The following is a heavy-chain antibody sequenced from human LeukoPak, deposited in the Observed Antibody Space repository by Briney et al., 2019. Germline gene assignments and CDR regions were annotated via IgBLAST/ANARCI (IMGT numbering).Heavy chain of an antibody. Sequence: QPGGSLRLSCAASGFTISSYWMNWVRQAPGKELVWVSRIDSDGSMINYADSVQGRFTISRDNANNTLFLQMYSLGAEDTAVYYCVRDDPYGDNFDSFDMWGQGTMVTVSS. J-gene: IGHJ3*02. D-gene: IGHD4-23*01. CDR3: VRDDPYGDNFDSFDM. CDR2: IDSDGSMI. V-gene: IGHV3-74*01. CDR1: GFTISSYW.